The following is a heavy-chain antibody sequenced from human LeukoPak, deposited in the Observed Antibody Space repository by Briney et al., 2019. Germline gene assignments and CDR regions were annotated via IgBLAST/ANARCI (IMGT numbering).Heavy chain of an antibody. V-gene: IGHV3-30-3*01. D-gene: IGHD5-24*01. J-gene: IGHJ4*02. CDR2: ISYDGSNK. Sequence: GGSLRLSYGVSVFLFSSYAMQWVRQAPGKGLEWVAFISYDGSNKHYAEPVQGRFTISRDNSKNTLYLQMNSLRPEDTAVYYCSTARVGYTRGPLDYRVQGILVTVSS. CDR1: VFLFSSYA. CDR3: STARVGYTRGPLDY.